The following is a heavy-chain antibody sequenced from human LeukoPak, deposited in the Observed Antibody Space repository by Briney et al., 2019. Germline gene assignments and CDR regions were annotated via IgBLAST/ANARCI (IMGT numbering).Heavy chain of an antibody. D-gene: IGHD3-16*02. CDR2: INHSGGT. Sequence: SETLSLTCAVYGGSFSGYYWSWIRQPPGKGLEWIGEINHSGGTNYNPSLKSRVTISVDTSKNQFSLKLSSVTAADTAVYYCARAAYDYVWGSYRFNWFDPWGQGTLVTVSS. CDR3: ARAAYDYVWGSYRFNWFDP. J-gene: IGHJ5*02. CDR1: GGSFSGYY. V-gene: IGHV4-34*01.